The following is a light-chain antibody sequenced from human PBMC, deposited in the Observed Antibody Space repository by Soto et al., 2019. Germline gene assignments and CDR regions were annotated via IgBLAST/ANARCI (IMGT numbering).Light chain of an antibody. J-gene: IGLJ3*02. CDR3: GAHAGSNTWV. Sequence: QSVLPQSPSASASPGQSVTISCTCSSGDVGAYNYVSWYQQHPGKAPKLIIYEVNKRPSGVPDRFSGSQSGITASLTVSGLQADDEADYYCGAHAGSNTWVFGGGTKVTVL. CDR2: EVN. CDR1: SGDVGAYNY. V-gene: IGLV2-8*01.